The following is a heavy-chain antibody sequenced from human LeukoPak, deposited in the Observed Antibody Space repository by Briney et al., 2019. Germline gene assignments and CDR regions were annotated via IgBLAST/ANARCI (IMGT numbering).Heavy chain of an antibody. J-gene: IGHJ4*02. CDR3: ARGYYDILTGYLY. CDR1: GYTFTSYA. D-gene: IGHD3-9*01. Sequence: ASVTVSCTASGYTFTSYAMNWVRQAPGQGLEWMGWINTNTENPTYAPGFTGRFVFSLDTSVSTAYLQISSLKAEDTAVYYCARGYYDILTGYLYWGQGTLVTVSS. V-gene: IGHV7-4-1*02. CDR2: INTNTENP.